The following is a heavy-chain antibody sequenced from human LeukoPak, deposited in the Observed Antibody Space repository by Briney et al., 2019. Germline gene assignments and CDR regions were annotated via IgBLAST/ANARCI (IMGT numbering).Heavy chain of an antibody. Sequence: GGTLRLSCAASGFAFSSHGMNWVRQAPGKGLEWVSGSSSIGGRTYYADSVKGRFTVTRDNSRNTLHLQMNSLRVEDTGVYYCAKDDAWGRFYHWGQGTLVTVSS. V-gene: IGHV3-23*01. D-gene: IGHD3-16*01. CDR1: GFAFSSHG. J-gene: IGHJ1*01. CDR3: AKDDAWGRFYH. CDR2: SSSIGGRT.